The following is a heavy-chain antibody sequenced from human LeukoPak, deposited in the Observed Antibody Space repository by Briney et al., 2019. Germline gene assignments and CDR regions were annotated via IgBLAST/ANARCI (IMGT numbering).Heavy chain of an antibody. Sequence: GASVKVSCKVSGYTLTELSMHWVRQAPGQGLEWMGIINPSGGSTSYAQKFQGRVTMTRDTSTSTVYMELSSLRSEDTAVYYCARAIPLSDYGDYEEAFDIWGQGTMVTVSS. V-gene: IGHV1-46*01. CDR1: GYTLTELS. CDR2: INPSGGST. D-gene: IGHD4-17*01. CDR3: ARAIPLSDYGDYEEAFDI. J-gene: IGHJ3*02.